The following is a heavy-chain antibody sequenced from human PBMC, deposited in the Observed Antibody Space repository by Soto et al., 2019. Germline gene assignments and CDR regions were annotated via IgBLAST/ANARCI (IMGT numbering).Heavy chain of an antibody. CDR3: ARGGRYTYGYGDYSYGMDV. Sequence: EVQVLESGGGLVQPGGSLRLSCAASGFSFGDYAMSWVLQAAGKGLEWVSGISGTGSRTSYADSVRGRFTISRDNVNNTLSLPMDSLRAEDTAVYYCARGGRYTYGYGDYSYGMDVWGQGTTVTVSS. V-gene: IGHV3-23*01. CDR1: GFSFGDYA. J-gene: IGHJ6*02. D-gene: IGHD5-18*01. CDR2: ISGTGSRT.